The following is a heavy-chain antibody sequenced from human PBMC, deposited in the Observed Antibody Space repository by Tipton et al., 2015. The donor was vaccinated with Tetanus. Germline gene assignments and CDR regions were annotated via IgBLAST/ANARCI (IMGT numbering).Heavy chain of an antibody. Sequence: TLSLTCTVSGGSISSYYWSWIRQPPGKGLEWIGYIYYSGSTNYNPSLKSRVTISVDTSKNQFSLKLSSVTAADTAVYCCARGSGSYYGDFDYWGQGTLVTVSS. CDR1: GGSISSYY. V-gene: IGHV4-59*01. D-gene: IGHD3-10*01. CDR3: ARGSGSYYGDFDY. J-gene: IGHJ4*02. CDR2: IYYSGST.